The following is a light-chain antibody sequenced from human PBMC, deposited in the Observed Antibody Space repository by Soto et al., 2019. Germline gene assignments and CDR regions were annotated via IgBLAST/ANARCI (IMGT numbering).Light chain of an antibody. CDR1: SSNIGSNT. J-gene: IGLJ3*02. V-gene: IGLV1-44*01. Sequence: QSVLTQPPSASGTPGQRVTISCSGSSSNIGSNTVSWCQQLPGTAPKLLIYSNNQRPSGVPGRFSGSKSGTSASLAISGLQSEDEADYSCAGWDDSLNGWVFGGGTKLTVL. CDR2: SNN. CDR3: AGWDDSLNGWV.